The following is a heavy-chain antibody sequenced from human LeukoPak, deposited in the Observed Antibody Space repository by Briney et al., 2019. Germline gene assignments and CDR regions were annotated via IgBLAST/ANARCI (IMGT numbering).Heavy chain of an antibody. V-gene: IGHV3-33*01. CDR3: ARDSGTIAARPVDY. CDR2: IWYDGSTK. D-gene: IGHD6-6*01. CDR1: GFTFSSYG. J-gene: IGHJ4*02. Sequence: PGRSLRLSCAASGFTFSSYGMNWVRQAPGKGLEWVTGIWYDGSTKYYAGSVKGRFTISRDNAKNTLYLQMNSLRAEDTAVYYCARDSGTIAARPVDYWGQGTLVTVSS.